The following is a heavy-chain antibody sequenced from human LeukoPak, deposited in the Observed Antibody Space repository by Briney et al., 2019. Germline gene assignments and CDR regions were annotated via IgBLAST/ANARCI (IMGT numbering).Heavy chain of an antibody. CDR3: ARGVLPAAMRGVGDAFDI. J-gene: IGHJ3*02. CDR2: INPNSGGT. D-gene: IGHD2-2*01. Sequence: ASVKVSCKASGYTFTGYYMHWVRQAPGQGLEWMGWINPNSGGTNYAQKFQGWVTMTRDTSITTAYMELSRLRSDDTAVYYCARGVLPAAMRGVGDAFDIWGQGTMVTVSS. CDR1: GYTFTGYY. V-gene: IGHV1-2*04.